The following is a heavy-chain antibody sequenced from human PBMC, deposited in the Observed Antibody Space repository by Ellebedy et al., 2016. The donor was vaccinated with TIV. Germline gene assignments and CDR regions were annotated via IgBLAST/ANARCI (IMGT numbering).Heavy chain of an antibody. D-gene: IGHD3-3*01. V-gene: IGHV3-23*01. CDR3: SKVGEYYDFWSGYSPFDY. J-gene: IGHJ4*02. CDR1: GFTFSTYA. CDR2: ISGSGGSGSGGRT. Sequence: GESLKISCTASGFTFSTYAMSWVRQAPGKGLEWVSTISGSGGSGSGGRTYYVDSVKGRFTVSRDNSKNTLYLQMNSLRAEDTAVYYCSKVGEYYDFWSGYSPFDYWGQGTLVTVSS.